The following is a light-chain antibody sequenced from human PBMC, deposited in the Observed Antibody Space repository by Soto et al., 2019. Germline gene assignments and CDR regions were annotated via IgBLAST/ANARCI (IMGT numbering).Light chain of an antibody. V-gene: IGKV3-20*01. J-gene: IGKJ3*01. CDR3: QQYTTSPFT. Sequence: EIVLTQSPGTLSLSPGERATLYCRASQSVGSYYLAWYQQKPGQAPRVLIYGASSRATGIPARFSGSGSGADFTLTISRLEPADFAVYYCQQYTTSPFTFGPGTKVYIK. CDR2: GAS. CDR1: QSVGSYY.